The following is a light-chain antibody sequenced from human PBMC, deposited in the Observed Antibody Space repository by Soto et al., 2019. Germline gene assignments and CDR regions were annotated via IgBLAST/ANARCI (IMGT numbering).Light chain of an antibody. CDR3: QYQGT. CDR1: QSVGRRY. V-gene: IGKV3-20*01. Sequence: IVLTQSPSTLSLSPGERATLSCRASQSVGRRYLAWYQQRPGQAPRLLIYDTSERASDIPDRFSGSGSGTDFTLTISRLVPEDFAVYYCQYQGTFGGGTKVEIK. CDR2: DTS. J-gene: IGKJ4*01.